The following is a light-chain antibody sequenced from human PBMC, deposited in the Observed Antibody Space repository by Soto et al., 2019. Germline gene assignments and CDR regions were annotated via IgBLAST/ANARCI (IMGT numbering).Light chain of an antibody. V-gene: IGKV1-5*03. CDR3: QQFNSSPT. Sequence: DIQMTQSPSTLSASVGDRVTITCRASQRISSWLAWYQQKPGKAPKLLIYKASSLESGVPSRFSGSGSGTEFTLTISSLQPDDFATYYCQQFNSSPTFGGGTKVDIK. J-gene: IGKJ4*01. CDR1: QRISSW. CDR2: KAS.